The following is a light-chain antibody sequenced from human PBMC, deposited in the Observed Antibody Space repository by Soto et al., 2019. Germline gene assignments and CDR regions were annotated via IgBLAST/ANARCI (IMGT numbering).Light chain of an antibody. V-gene: IGLV4-69*01. J-gene: IGLJ3*02. CDR3: QTWGTGIQV. CDR1: SGHSSYA. CDR2: LNSDGSH. Sequence: QPVLTQSPSASASLGASVKLTCTLSSGHSSYAIAWHQQQPEKGPRYLMKLNSDGSHSKGDGIPDRFSGSSSGAERYLTSSSLQSEDEADYYCQTWGTGIQVFGGGTPLTVL.